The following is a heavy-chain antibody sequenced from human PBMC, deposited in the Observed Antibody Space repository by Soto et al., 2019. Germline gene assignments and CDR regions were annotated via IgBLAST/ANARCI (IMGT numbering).Heavy chain of an antibody. D-gene: IGHD3-3*01. CDR1: GGSLTSYF. CDR3: ARRWSGIDY. CDR2: ISYRAYT. V-gene: IGHV4-59*08. Sequence: QVQLQESGPGRVKPSETLSLNCSVSGGSLTSYFWSWIRQPPGKGLEWLGYISYRAYTNYNPSLKSRVTISRDTSNNQFSLRLTSVTAADTAVYYCARRWSGIDYWGQGTLVTVSS. J-gene: IGHJ4*02.